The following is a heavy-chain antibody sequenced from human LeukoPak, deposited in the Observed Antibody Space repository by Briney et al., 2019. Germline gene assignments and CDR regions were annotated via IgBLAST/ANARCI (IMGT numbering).Heavy chain of an antibody. J-gene: IGHJ4*02. CDR3: ALDSSGEFDY. CDR2: IYYNGST. CDR1: GGSISIGGYS. Sequence: PSQTLSLTCTVSGGSISIGGYSWSWIRQHPGKGLEWIGYIYYNGSTYYNPSLKSRVTISVDTSKNQFSLKLSSVTAADTAVYYCALDSSGEFDYWGQGTLVTVSS. D-gene: IGHD3-22*01. V-gene: IGHV4-31*03.